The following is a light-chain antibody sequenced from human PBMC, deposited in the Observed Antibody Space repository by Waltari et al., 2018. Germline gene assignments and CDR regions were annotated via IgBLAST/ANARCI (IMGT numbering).Light chain of an antibody. Sequence: QLVLPQSPSASASLGASVKLTCTLSSGHSSNIIAWLQQRPERGPRYLMKVNSDGSHYKGDDIPDRFSGSSSGAERYLTISSLQSEDEADYYCETGGHGTWVFGGGTKLTVL. CDR2: VNSDGSH. J-gene: IGLJ3*02. CDR3: ETGGHGTWV. V-gene: IGLV4-69*01. CDR1: SGHSSNI.